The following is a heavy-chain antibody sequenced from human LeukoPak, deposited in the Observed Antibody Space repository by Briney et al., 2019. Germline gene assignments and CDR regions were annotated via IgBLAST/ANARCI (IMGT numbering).Heavy chain of an antibody. J-gene: IGHJ6*02. CDR2: MNPNSGNT. D-gene: IGHD2-8*01. Sequence: ASVKVSCKASGYTFTSYGISWVRQAPGQGLEWMGWMNPNSGNTGYAQKFQGRVTMTRNTSISTAYMELSSLRSEDTAVYYCAREPTYCTNGVCYQNYYYYGMDVWGQGTTVTVSS. V-gene: IGHV1-8*02. CDR1: GYTFTSYG. CDR3: AREPTYCTNGVCYQNYYYYGMDV.